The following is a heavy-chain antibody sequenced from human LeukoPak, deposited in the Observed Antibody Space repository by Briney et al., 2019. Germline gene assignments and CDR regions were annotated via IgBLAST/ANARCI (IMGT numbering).Heavy chain of an antibody. D-gene: IGHD2-2*01. CDR1: GGSISSSSYY. V-gene: IGHV4-39*07. Sequence: PSETLSLTCTVSGGSISSSSYYWGWIRQPPGKGLEWIGSIYYSGSTYYNPSLKSRVTISVDTSKNQFSLKLSSVTAADTAVYYCASAQPVVPAAIDYWGQGTLVTVSS. CDR2: IYYSGST. J-gene: IGHJ4*02. CDR3: ASAQPVVPAAIDY.